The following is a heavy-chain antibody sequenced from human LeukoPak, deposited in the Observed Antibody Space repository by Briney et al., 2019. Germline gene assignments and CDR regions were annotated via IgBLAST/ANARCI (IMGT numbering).Heavy chain of an antibody. V-gene: IGHV3-15*01. CDR3: TQYTYGFFQY. D-gene: IGHD5-18*01. Sequence: GALRLSCAASGFTFSNAWMSWVRQAPGKGLEWVGRIKSKTDGGTTDYAAPVKGRFTISRDDSKNTLYLQMNSLKTEDTAVYYCTQYTYGFFQYWGQGTLVTVSS. CDR1: GFTFSNAW. J-gene: IGHJ4*02. CDR2: IKSKTDGGTT.